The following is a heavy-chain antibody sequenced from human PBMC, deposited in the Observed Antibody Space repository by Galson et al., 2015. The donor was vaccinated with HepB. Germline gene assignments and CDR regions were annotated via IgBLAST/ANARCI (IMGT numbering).Heavy chain of an antibody. D-gene: IGHD6-13*01. CDR2: LDPSDSYT. CDR3: AGRPQQLAYYYFYGMDV. J-gene: IGHJ6*02. Sequence: QSGAEVKKPGESLRISCKGSGYSFTSYWISWVRQMPGKGLEWMGRLDPSDSYTNYSTSFQGHVTISADKSISTAYLQWSSLKASDTAMYYCAGRPQQLAYYYFYGMDVWGQGTPVTVSS. V-gene: IGHV5-10-1*01. CDR1: GYSFTSYW.